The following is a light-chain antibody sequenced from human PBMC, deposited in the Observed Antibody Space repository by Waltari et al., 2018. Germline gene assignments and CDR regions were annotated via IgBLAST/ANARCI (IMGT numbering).Light chain of an antibody. CDR2: SAS. Sequence: AIRMTQSPSSLSASTGDRVTITCRGSQGISTYLAWYQQKPGEAPKRLMYSASTLQSGVPSRCSGSGSGTDFTLTISCMQAEDFATYYCQQYYSYPRTFGPGTKVEV. J-gene: IGKJ1*01. V-gene: IGKV1-8*01. CDR1: QGISTY. CDR3: QQYYSYPRT.